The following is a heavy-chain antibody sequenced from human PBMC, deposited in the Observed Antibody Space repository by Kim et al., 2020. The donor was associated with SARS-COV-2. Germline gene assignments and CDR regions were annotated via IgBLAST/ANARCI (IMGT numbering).Heavy chain of an antibody. D-gene: IGHD1-26*01. CDR1: GFTFSNYA. Sequence: GGSLRLSCAASGFTFSNYAMHWVRQAPGKGLEWVSTISGSGDRTFYAESVKGRFTISRDNSKNTLFLQMNSLRDEDTAVYYCAKDREGIQLSWDKFYYWG. J-gene: IGHJ4*01. V-gene: IGHV3-23*01. CDR2: ISGSGDRT. CDR3: AKDREGIQLSWDKFYY.